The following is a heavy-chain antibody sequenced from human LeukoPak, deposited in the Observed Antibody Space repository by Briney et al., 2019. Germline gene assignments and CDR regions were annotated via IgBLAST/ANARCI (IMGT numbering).Heavy chain of an antibody. CDR1: GGSISSYY. CDR3: ASNSGSYYPYYYYYYMDV. Sequence: SETLSLTCTVSGGSISSYYWSWIRQPPGNGLEWIGYIYYSGSTNYNPSLKSRVTISVDTSKNQFSLKLSSVTAADTAVYFCASNSGSYYPYYYYYYMDVWGKGTTVTVSS. CDR2: IYYSGST. V-gene: IGHV4-59*08. J-gene: IGHJ6*03. D-gene: IGHD1-26*01.